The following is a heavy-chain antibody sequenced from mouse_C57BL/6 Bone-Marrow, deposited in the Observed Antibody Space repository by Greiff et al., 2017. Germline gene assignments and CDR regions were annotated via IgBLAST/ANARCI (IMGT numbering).Heavy chain of an antibody. CDR1: GFTFSDYY. D-gene: IGHD3-2*02. CDR3: ARRGAQATYWFAY. CDR2: ISNGGGST. Sequence: EVQRVESGGGLVQPGGSLKLSCAASGFTFSDYYMYWVRQTPEKRLEWVAYISNGGGSTYYPDTVKGRFTISRDNAKNTRYLQMSRLKSEDTAMYYCARRGAQATYWFAYWGQGTLVTVSA. J-gene: IGHJ3*01. V-gene: IGHV5-12*01.